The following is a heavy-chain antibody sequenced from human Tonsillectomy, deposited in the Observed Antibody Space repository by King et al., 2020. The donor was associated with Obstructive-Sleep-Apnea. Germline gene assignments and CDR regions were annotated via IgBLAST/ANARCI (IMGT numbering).Heavy chain of an antibody. Sequence: VQLVESGGVVVQPGGSLRLSCAASGFTFDDYTMHWVRQAPGKGLEWVSLISWDGGSTYYADSVKGRFTISRDNSKNSLYLQMNSLRTEDTALYYCAKEDGGYYDSSGYYPALFDYWGQGTLVTVSS. CDR2: ISWDGGST. CDR3: AKEDGGYYDSSGYYPALFDY. J-gene: IGHJ4*02. D-gene: IGHD3-22*01. V-gene: IGHV3-43*01. CDR1: GFTFDDYT.